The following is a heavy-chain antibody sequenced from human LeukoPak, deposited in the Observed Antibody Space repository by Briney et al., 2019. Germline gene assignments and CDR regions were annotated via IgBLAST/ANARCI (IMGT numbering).Heavy chain of an antibody. J-gene: IGHJ1*01. CDR3: ATYSSLNRREFQF. Sequence: GGSLRLSCAASGFTFSHYGLHWVRQAPGKGLEWVAVIWYDGINKYHADSVKGRFTISRDNSKNTLYLQMNSLRAEDTAVYYCATYSSLNRREFQFWGQGTLLTVSS. V-gene: IGHV3-33*01. D-gene: IGHD3-22*01. CDR2: IWYDGINK. CDR1: GFTFSHYG.